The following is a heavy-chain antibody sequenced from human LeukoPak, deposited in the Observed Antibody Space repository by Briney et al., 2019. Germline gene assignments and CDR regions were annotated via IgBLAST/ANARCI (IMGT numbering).Heavy chain of an antibody. CDR2: ISFDGSNQ. CDR3: AKPPEVGATVAYFDY. CDR1: GFTFSGYG. Sequence: GGSLRLSCAASGFTFSGYGMHWVRQAPGKGLEWVALISFDGSNQYYADSVKGRFTISRDNSKSTLYLQMSSLRAEDTAVYYCAKPPEVGATVAYFDYWGQGTLVTVSS. J-gene: IGHJ4*02. V-gene: IGHV3-30*18. D-gene: IGHD1-26*01.